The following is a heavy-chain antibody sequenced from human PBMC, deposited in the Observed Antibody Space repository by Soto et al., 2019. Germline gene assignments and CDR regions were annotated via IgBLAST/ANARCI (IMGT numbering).Heavy chain of an antibody. CDR3: ARDPLCSGGSCYPPQVDY. CDR2: ISSSSSTI. Sequence: GGSLRLSCAASGFTFSSYSMNWVRQAPGKGLEWVSYISSSSSTIYYADSVKGRFTISRDNAKNSLYLQMNSLRAEDTAVYYCARDPLCSGGSCYPPQVDYWGQGTLVTVSS. V-gene: IGHV3-48*01. CDR1: GFTFSSYS. J-gene: IGHJ4*02. D-gene: IGHD2-15*01.